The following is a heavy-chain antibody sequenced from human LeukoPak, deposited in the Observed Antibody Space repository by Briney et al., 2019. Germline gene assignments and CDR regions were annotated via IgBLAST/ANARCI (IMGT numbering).Heavy chain of an antibody. Sequence: PGGSLRLSCAASGFTFSSYAMSWVRQAPGKGLEWVSAISGSGGSTYYADSVKGRFTISGDNSKNTLYPQMNSLRAEDTAVYYCAKDSAVAVTTLIDYWGQGTLVTVSS. J-gene: IGHJ4*02. CDR3: AKDSAVAVTTLIDY. CDR2: ISGSGGST. V-gene: IGHV3-23*01. D-gene: IGHD4-23*01. CDR1: GFTFSSYA.